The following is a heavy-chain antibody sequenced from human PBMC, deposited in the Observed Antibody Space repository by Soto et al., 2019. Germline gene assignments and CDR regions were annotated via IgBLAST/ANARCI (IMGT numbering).Heavy chain of an antibody. CDR1: GGSFSGYY. CDR2: INHSGST. J-gene: IGHJ6*02. D-gene: IGHD6-6*01. CDR3: ARGGVEYSSSAGGGFDYYGMDV. Sequence: SETLSLTCAVYGGSFSGYYWSWIRQPPGKGLEWIGEINHSGSTNYNPSLKSRVTISVDTSKNPFSLKLSSVTAADTAVYYCARGGVEYSSSAGGGFDYYGMDVWGQGTTVTVSS. V-gene: IGHV4-34*01.